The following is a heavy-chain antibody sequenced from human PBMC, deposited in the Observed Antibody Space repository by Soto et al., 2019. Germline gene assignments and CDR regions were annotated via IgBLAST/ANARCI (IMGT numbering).Heavy chain of an antibody. D-gene: IGHD2-15*01. CDR2: TYYRSKWYN. CDR1: GDSVSSNSAA. J-gene: IGHJ6*02. V-gene: IGHV6-1*01. CDR3: ASDLGYCSGGSCSVFGYGMDV. Sequence: SQTLSLTCAISGDSVSSNSAAWNWIRQSPSRGLEWLGRTYYRSKWYNDYAVSVKSRITINPDTSKNQFSLQLNSVTPEDTAVYYCASDLGYCSGGSCSVFGYGMDVWGQGTTVTVSS.